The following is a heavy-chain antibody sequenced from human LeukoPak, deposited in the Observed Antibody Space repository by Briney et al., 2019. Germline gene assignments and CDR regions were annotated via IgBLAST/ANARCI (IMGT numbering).Heavy chain of an antibody. J-gene: IGHJ4*02. CDR1: GYSISSGYY. CDR3: ARVDTAMVNPTYFDY. Sequence: PSETLSLTCTVSGYSISSGYYWSWIRQPPGKGLEWIGYIYYSGSTNYNPSLKSRVTISVDTSKNQFSLKLSSVTAADTAVYYCARVDTAMVNPTYFDYWGQGTLVTVSS. V-gene: IGHV4-61*01. D-gene: IGHD5-18*01. CDR2: IYYSGST.